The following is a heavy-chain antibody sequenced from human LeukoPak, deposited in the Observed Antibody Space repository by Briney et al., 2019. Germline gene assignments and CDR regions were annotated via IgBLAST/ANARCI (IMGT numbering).Heavy chain of an antibody. CDR3: AKRPVYYYYYMDV. D-gene: IGHD6-6*01. V-gene: IGHV3-30*02. CDR1: GFTFSGYG. Sequence: GGSLRLSCAASGFTFSGYGMHWVRQAPGKGLEWVAFIRYDGSNKYYADSVKGRFTISRDNSKNTLYLQMNSLRAEDTAVYYCAKRPVYYYYYMDVWGKGTTVTVSS. J-gene: IGHJ6*03. CDR2: IRYDGSNK.